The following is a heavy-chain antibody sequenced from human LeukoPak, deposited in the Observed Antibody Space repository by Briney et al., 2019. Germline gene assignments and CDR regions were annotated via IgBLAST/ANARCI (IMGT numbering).Heavy chain of an antibody. V-gene: IGHV4-4*09. Sequence: PSETLSLTCTVSGVSISSSYWTWVRQPPGKGLEWIGYISNSGSPNYNPSLKSRVTMSVDMSRNQISLKLTSVTAADTAVYCCTRGARDSPDWGQGTLVTVSS. J-gene: IGHJ4*02. CDR1: GVSISSSY. CDR2: ISNSGSP. CDR3: TRGARDSPD. D-gene: IGHD3-10*01.